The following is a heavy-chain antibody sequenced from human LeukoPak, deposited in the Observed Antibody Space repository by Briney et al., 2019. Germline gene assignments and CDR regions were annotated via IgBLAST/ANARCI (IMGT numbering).Heavy chain of an antibody. CDR1: EYTFTGYY. J-gene: IGHJ4*02. CDR3: ARASYYGSGSYYGY. V-gene: IGHV1-2*02. Sequence: ASVKVSCKASEYTFTGYYIHWVRQAPGQGLEWMGWINPNSGGTDYAQKFQGRVTMTRDTSISTAYMELSRLRSDDTAVFYCARASYYGSGSYYGYWGQGTLVTVSS. D-gene: IGHD3-10*01. CDR2: INPNSGGT.